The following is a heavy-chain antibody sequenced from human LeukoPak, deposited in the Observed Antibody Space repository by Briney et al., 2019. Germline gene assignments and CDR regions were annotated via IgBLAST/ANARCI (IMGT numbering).Heavy chain of an antibody. Sequence: ASVTVSCKASGYTFSGYYIHWVRQAPGQGLEWMGWISPYNGGTNYAQNFQGRITMTRDTSITTAYMELSRLRSDDTAVYYCARDPRYYDFWGGYYNEDYYYYYMDVWGKGTTVTVSS. CDR3: ARDPRYYDFWGGYYNEDYYYYYMDV. CDR2: ISPYNGGT. J-gene: IGHJ6*03. CDR1: GYTFSGYY. V-gene: IGHV1-2*02. D-gene: IGHD3-3*01.